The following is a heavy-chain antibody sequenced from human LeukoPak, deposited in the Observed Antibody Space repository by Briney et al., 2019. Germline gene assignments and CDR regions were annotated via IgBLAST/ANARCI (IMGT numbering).Heavy chain of an antibody. Sequence: GGSLSLSCVVSGFSLSSHCMHWVRQAPGKGLEDVSAISSNGISTFYANSVKGRFTVSRDDSKNTVYLQMGSLRAEDMAVYYCVKWTNYYFALWGPGTLVTVSS. CDR3: VKWTNYYFAL. D-gene: IGHD2-8*01. J-gene: IGHJ2*01. V-gene: IGHV3-64*01. CDR1: GFSLSSHC. CDR2: ISSNGIST.